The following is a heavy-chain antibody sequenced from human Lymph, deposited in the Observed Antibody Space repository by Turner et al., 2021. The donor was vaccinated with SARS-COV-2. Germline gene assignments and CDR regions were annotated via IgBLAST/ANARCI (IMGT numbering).Heavy chain of an antibody. CDR1: GFTFSSHG. D-gene: IGHD2-15*01. J-gene: IGHJ6*02. CDR3: AREGDALAGGMDV. Sequence: QVQLVESGGGVAQPGRSLRLSCAASGFTFSSHGMHWVRQAPGKGLEWVAVIWYDGSNKYYADSVKGRFTISRDNSKNTLYLQMNSLRAEDTAVYYCAREGDALAGGMDVWGQGTTVTVSS. V-gene: IGHV3-33*01. CDR2: IWYDGSNK.